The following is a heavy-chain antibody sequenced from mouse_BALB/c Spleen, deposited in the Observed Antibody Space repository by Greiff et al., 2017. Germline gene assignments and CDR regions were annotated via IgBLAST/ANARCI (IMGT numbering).Heavy chain of an antibody. Sequence: EVNLVESGGGLVQPGGSRKLSCAASGFTFSDYGMAWVRQAPGKGPEWVAFISNLAYSIYYADTVTGRFTISRENAKNTLYLEMSSLRSEDTAMYYCARDRYYGSSTHWYFDVWGAGTTVTVSS. CDR1: GFTFSDYG. J-gene: IGHJ1*01. CDR2: ISNLAYSI. CDR3: ARDRYYGSSTHWYFDV. D-gene: IGHD1-1*01. V-gene: IGHV5-15*02.